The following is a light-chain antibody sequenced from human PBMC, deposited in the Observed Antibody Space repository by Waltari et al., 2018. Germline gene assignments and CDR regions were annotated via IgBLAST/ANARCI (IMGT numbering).Light chain of an antibody. J-gene: IGKJ1*01. CDR1: QSVNTY. CDR3: QHHVRLPAT. Sequence: IVLTQSPGPPSLSPGERATLSCRASQSVNTYLAWYQQKPGQAPRLLISAASTRAAGIPVRFSGSGSGTDFSLTISRLEAEDFAVYYCQHHVRLPATFGQGTKVEIK. V-gene: IGKV3-20*01. CDR2: AAS.